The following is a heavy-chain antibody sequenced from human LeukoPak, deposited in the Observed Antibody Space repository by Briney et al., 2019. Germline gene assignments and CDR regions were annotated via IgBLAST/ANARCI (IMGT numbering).Heavy chain of an antibody. CDR3: ARVKYSGSYYFLDY. Sequence: ASVKVSCKASGYTFTGYYMHWVRQAPGQGLEWMGWINPNSGGTNYAQKFQGRVTMTRDTSISTAYMELSRLRSDDTAVYYCARVKYSGSYYFLDYWGQGTLVTVSS. D-gene: IGHD1-26*01. CDR2: INPNSGGT. V-gene: IGHV1-2*02. CDR1: GYTFTGYY. J-gene: IGHJ4*02.